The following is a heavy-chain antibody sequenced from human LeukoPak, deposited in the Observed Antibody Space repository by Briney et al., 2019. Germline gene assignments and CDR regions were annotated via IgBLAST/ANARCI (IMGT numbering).Heavy chain of an antibody. CDR2: IIPIFGTA. Sequence: SVKVSCKASGGTFSSYAISWVRQAPGQGLEWMGGIIPIFGTANYAQKFQGRVTITADKSTSTAYMELSSLRSEDTAVYYCARDGYSYGAFDYWGQGTLVTVPS. CDR3: ARDGYSYGAFDY. V-gene: IGHV1-69*06. J-gene: IGHJ4*02. D-gene: IGHD5-18*01. CDR1: GGTFSSYA.